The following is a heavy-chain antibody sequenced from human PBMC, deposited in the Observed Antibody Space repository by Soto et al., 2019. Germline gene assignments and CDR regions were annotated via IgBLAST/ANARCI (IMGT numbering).Heavy chain of an antibody. D-gene: IGHD2-15*01. CDR2: IIPILDIP. J-gene: IGHJ6*02. V-gene: IGHV1-69*02. CDR3: ASHFTGVLVLGASPPGGDNYGWDV. CDR1: GGTFSRYT. Sequence: QVQLVQSGAEVKKPGSSVKVSCKASGGTFSRYTISWVRQAPGQGLEWMGRIIPILDIPNYAQNFQGRVTIHAKKSKSTAYMELSSLRADDTAVYYCASHFTGVLVLGASPPGGDNYGWDVWGQGTTVTVSS.